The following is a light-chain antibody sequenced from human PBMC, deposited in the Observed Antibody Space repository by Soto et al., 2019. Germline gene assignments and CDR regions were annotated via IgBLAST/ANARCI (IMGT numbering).Light chain of an antibody. CDR3: QQYTNWPYT. J-gene: IGKJ2*01. CDR2: GAS. Sequence: EIVMTQSPATLSVSPGERGSISCRASQSVGSNLAWYQQRAGQAPRLLIYGASTRATGIPARFSGSGSGTEFTLTISSLQPEDFAVYSCQQYTNWPYTFGQGTKLEIK. V-gene: IGKV3-15*01. CDR1: QSVGSN.